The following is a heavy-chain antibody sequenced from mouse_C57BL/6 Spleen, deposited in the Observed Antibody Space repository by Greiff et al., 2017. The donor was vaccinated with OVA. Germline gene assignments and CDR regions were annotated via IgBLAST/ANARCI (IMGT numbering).Heavy chain of an antibody. CDR1: GYTFTSYW. J-gene: IGHJ2*01. D-gene: IGHD1-1*01. CDR2: IDPNSGGT. CDR3: ARDDNGISFDY. Sequence: QVQLQQPGAELVKPGASVKLSCKASGYTFTSYWMHWVKQRPGLGLEWIGSIDPNSGGTKYNEKFKSKATLTVDKPSSTAYMQLSSLTSEDSAVYYCARDDNGISFDYWGQGTTLTVSS. V-gene: IGHV1-72*01.